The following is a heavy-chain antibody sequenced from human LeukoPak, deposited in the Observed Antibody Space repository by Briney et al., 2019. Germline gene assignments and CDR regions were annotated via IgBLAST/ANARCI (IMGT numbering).Heavy chain of an antibody. Sequence: GGSLRLSCAASGFTFSSYCMHWVRQAPGKGLVWVSRIKSDGSSTSYAESAKGRFTISRDSAKNTAYLQMNSLRAEDTAVYYCARKDMLDYWGQGTLVTVSS. CDR2: IKSDGSST. J-gene: IGHJ4*02. V-gene: IGHV3-74*01. CDR3: ARKDMLDY. CDR1: GFTFSSYC.